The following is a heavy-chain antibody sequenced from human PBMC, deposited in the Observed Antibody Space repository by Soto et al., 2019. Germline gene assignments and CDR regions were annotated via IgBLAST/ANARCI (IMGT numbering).Heavy chain of an antibody. Sequence: GSLRLSCAASGFTFSSYDMHWVRQATGKGLEWVSAIGTAGDTYYPGSVKGRFTISRENAKNSLYLQMNSLRAGDTAVYYCARVGRYSYDYGMDVWGQGTTVTVSS. D-gene: IGHD5-18*01. J-gene: IGHJ6*02. CDR2: IGTAGDT. CDR1: GFTFSSYD. V-gene: IGHV3-13*01. CDR3: ARVGRYSYDYGMDV.